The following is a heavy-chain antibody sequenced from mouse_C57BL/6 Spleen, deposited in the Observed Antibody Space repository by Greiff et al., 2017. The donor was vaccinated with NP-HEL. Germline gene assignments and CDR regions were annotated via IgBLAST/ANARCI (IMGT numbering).Heavy chain of an antibody. CDR1: GYTFTGYW. J-gene: IGHJ3*01. CDR2: ILPGSGST. Sequence: VQLQQSGAELMKPGASVKLSCKATGYTFTGYWIEWVKQRPGHGLVWIGEILPGSGSTNYNEKFKGKATFTADTSSNTAYMQLSSLTTEDSAIYYCATYYSNYGDWFAYWGQGTLVTVSA. CDR3: ATYYSNYGDWFAY. D-gene: IGHD2-5*01. V-gene: IGHV1-9*01.